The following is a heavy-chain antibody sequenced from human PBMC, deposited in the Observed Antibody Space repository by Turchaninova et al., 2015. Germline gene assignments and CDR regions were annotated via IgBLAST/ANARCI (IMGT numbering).Heavy chain of an antibody. J-gene: IGHJ4*02. CDR2: INHSGST. CDR3: AREDCSSSICYPLDY. D-gene: IGHD2-2*01. Sequence: QVQLQQWGAGMLKPSEALSLTCAIDGGSFSGYYWSWIRPPPGKGLEWIGEINHSGSTNYNPSLKSRVTISVDTSKNQFSLKLSSVTAADTAVYYCAREDCSSSICYPLDYWGQGTLVTVSS. V-gene: IGHV4-34*01. CDR1: GGSFSGYY.